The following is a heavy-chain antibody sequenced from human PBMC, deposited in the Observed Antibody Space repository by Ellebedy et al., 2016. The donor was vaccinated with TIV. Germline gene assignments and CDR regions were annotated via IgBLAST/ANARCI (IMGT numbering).Heavy chain of an antibody. J-gene: IGHJ3*02. CDR3: ARDRPDDPALWRAFEI. V-gene: IGHV1-2*02. CDR1: GYRFTGYY. Sequence: ASVKVSCKTSGYRFTGYYIQWVRQAPGQGLEWVGWINPQSGDTDFAKKFQGRVTMSLDMSTTAVFMELGGLTSDDTAIYFCARDRPDDPALWRAFEIWGQGTLITVSS. D-gene: IGHD1-1*01. CDR2: INPQSGDT.